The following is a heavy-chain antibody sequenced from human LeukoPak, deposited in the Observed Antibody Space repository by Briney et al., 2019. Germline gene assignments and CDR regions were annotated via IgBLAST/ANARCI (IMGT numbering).Heavy chain of an antibody. J-gene: IGHJ4*02. CDR1: GFTFSSYI. D-gene: IGHD6-25*01. V-gene: IGHV3-21*01. CDR2: ISSSSSYI. Sequence: GGSLRLSCAASGFTFSSYIMNWVRQAPGKGLEWVSSISSSSSYIYYADSVKGRFTISRDNAKNSLYLQMNSLRAEDTAVYYCARGETYSSALFDYWGQGTLVTVSS. CDR3: ARGETYSSALFDY.